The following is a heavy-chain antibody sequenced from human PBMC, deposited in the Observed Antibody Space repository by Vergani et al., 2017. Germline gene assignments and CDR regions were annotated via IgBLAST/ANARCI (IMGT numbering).Heavy chain of an antibody. CDR2: IIPLFGTA. CDR3: ARSGGGGWTTVTTDNWFDP. Sequence: QVQLVQSGAEVKKPGSSVKVSCQASGGTFSSYAISWVRQAPGQGLEWMGGIIPLFGTANYAQKFQGRVTITADKSTSTADMELSSLRSEDTAVYYCARSGGGGWTTVTTDNWFDPWGQGTLVTVSS. V-gene: IGHV1-69*06. D-gene: IGHD4-17*01. J-gene: IGHJ5*02. CDR1: GGTFSSYA.